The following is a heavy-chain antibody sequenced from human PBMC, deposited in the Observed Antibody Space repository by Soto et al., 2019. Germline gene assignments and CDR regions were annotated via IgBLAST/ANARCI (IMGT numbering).Heavy chain of an antibody. V-gene: IGHV1-69*01. J-gene: IGHJ3*01. Sequence: QVVLVQSGAEVKNPGSSVKVSCKASGGTFGRNAINWVRQAPGQGFEWMGGIIPMFDTANHAQKFRDRIMIVADESTNTAYQEPKDLTSEATAIYSCEKPQGSGCRFNALDFWGKGTMVTVSS. CDR1: GGTFGRNA. CDR3: EKPQGSGCRFNALDF. CDR2: IIPMFDTA. D-gene: IGHD6-19*01.